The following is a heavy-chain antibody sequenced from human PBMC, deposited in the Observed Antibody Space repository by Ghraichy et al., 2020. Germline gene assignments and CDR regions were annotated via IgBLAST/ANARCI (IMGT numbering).Heavy chain of an antibody. CDR2: IYYSGST. Sequence: SQTLSLTCTVSGGSISSYYWSWIRQPPGKGLEWIGYIYYSGSTNYNPSLKSRVTISVDTSKHQFSLKLSSVTAADTAVYYCASSYSSGWSFDYWGQGTLVTVSS. D-gene: IGHD6-19*01. V-gene: IGHV4-59*01. CDR3: ASSYSSGWSFDY. J-gene: IGHJ4*02. CDR1: GGSISSYY.